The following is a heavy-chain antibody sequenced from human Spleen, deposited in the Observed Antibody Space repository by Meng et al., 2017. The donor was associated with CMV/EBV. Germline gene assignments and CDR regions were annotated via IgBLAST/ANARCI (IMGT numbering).Heavy chain of an antibody. J-gene: IGHJ4*02. CDR3: ARGRGVPAGSYYFDS. Sequence: GGSLRLSCAASGFTFSSYGMHWVRQAPGKGLEWVAFILYDGSNEYYADSVKGRFTISRDNAKNSLYLQMRSLRADDTAIYYCARGRGVPAGSYYFDSWGQGTLVTVSS. CDR1: GFTFSSYG. D-gene: IGHD2-2*01. CDR2: ILYDGSNE. V-gene: IGHV3-30*02.